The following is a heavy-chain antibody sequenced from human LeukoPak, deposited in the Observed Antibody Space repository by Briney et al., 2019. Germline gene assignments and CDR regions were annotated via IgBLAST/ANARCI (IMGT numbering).Heavy chain of an antibody. CDR2: IIPIFGTA. V-gene: IGHV1-69*13. D-gene: IGHD4-23*01. CDR1: GGTFSSYA. CDR3: ARAGRWVRAFDI. Sequence: ASVKVSCKASGGTFSSYAISWVRHAPGQGLEWMGGIIPIFGTANYAQKFQGRVTITADESTSTAYMELSSLRSEDTAVYYCARAGRWVRAFDIWGQGTMVTVSS. J-gene: IGHJ3*02.